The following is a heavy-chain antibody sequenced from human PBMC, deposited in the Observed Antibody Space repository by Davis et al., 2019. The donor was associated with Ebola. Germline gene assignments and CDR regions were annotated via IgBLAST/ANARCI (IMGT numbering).Heavy chain of an antibody. CDR3: ASGVDTVFNY. D-gene: IGHD5-18*01. J-gene: IGHJ4*02. CDR1: GGSISNYY. V-gene: IGHV4-59*08. Sequence: SETLSLTCSVSGGSISNYYWSWIRQPPGKGLEWIGYISYSGSTYYNPSLKSRVTISVDTSKNQFSLKLSSVTAADTAVYYCASGVDTVFNYWGQGTLVTVSS. CDR2: ISYSGST.